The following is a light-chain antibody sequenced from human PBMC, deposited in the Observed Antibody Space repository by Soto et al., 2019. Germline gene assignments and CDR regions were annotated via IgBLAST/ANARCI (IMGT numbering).Light chain of an antibody. CDR2: GAS. Sequence: TVLTQSPGTLSLSPGERATLSCRASQSVSSSYLAWYQQKPGQAPRLLIYGASSRATGIPDRFSGSGSGTDFTLSISRLEPEDLAVYYCQQYGSSPQTFGGGSKVDIK. CDR3: QQYGSSPQT. CDR1: QSVSSSY. J-gene: IGKJ4*01. V-gene: IGKV3-20*01.